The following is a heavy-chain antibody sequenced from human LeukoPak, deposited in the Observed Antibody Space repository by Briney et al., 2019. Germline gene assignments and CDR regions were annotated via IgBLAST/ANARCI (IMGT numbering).Heavy chain of an antibody. CDR3: ARVQSYSFDY. J-gene: IGHJ4*02. CDR2: IKQDGNEK. V-gene: IGHV3-7*01. Sequence: PGGSLRLSCTASGFTFNTYWMSWVRQAPGKRLEWVANIKQDGNEKYYVDSVKGRFTISRDNAKNSLYLQMNSLRAEDTAVYYCARVQSYSFDYWGQGTLVTVSS. D-gene: IGHD3-10*01. CDR1: GFTFNTYW.